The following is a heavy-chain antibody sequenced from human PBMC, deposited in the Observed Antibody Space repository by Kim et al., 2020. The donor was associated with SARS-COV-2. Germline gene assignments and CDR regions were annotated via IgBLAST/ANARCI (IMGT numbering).Heavy chain of an antibody. Sequence: SETLSLTCTVSGGSISSSSYYWGWIRQPPGKGLEWIGSIYYSGSTYYNPSLKSRVTISVDTSKNQFSLKLSSVTAADTAVYYCARGKIPDYWGQGTLVTVSS. CDR3: ARGKIPDY. J-gene: IGHJ4*02. V-gene: IGHV4-39*01. CDR1: GGSISSSSYY. CDR2: IYYSGST.